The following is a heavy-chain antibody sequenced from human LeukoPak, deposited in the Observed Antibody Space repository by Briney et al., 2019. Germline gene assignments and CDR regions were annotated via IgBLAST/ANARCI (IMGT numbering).Heavy chain of an antibody. V-gene: IGHV3-23*01. CDR3: ATTEYQLLHLVY. D-gene: IGHD2/OR15-2a*01. CDR1: GLTFSSSV. CDR2: INSDENT. Sequence: GGSLRLSCAASGLTFSSSVLSWARQAPGKGLEWVSTINSDENTYYADSVKGRFTNSRDTSKNTLYLQMNSLRAEDTAVYYCATTEYQLLHLVYWGQGTLVTVSS. J-gene: IGHJ4*02.